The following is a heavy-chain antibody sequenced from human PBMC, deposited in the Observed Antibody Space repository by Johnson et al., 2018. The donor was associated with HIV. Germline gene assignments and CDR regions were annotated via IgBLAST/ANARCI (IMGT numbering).Heavy chain of an antibody. CDR1: RFTFSNYG. V-gene: IGHV3-30*02. Sequence: QVQLVESGGGVVQPGGSLRLSCAASRFTFSNYGMHWVRQAPDKGLELVAFIRYDGSNKYYADSVKGRITVSRDNSKNTLSLQMDSLRPEDTAVYYCARDRSPYSRVSLGGIWGQGTMVTVSS. J-gene: IGHJ3*02. CDR3: ARDRSPYSRVSLGGI. D-gene: IGHD1-26*01. CDR2: IRYDGSNK.